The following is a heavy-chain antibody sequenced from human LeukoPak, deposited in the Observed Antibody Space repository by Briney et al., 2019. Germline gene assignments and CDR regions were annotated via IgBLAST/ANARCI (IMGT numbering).Heavy chain of an antibody. Sequence: APVKISCTASGYTFTAYYMHCVRQAPGHGLEWMGWINPNSGGTNYAQKFQGRVTMTRDTSISTAYMELSRLRSDDTAVYYCARDSVVVPAAIKYYYYMDVWGKGTTVTVS. CDR3: ARDSVVVPAAIKYYYYMDV. D-gene: IGHD2-2*01. CDR2: INPNSGGT. J-gene: IGHJ6*03. V-gene: IGHV1-2*02. CDR1: GYTFTAYY.